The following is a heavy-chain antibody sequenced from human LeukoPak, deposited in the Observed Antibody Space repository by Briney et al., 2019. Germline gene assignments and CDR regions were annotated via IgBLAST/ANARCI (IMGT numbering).Heavy chain of an antibody. V-gene: IGHV3-74*01. Sequence: GGSLRLSCAASGFTFSNYWMHWVRQAPGKGLVWVSRIKRDGSSTSYADSVKGRFTISRDNAENTLYLQMNSLRAEDTAVYYCARDPWQFAHDAFDIWGRGTMVTVSS. CDR1: GFTFSNYW. J-gene: IGHJ3*02. CDR2: IKRDGSST. CDR3: ARDPWQFAHDAFDI. D-gene: IGHD3-10*01.